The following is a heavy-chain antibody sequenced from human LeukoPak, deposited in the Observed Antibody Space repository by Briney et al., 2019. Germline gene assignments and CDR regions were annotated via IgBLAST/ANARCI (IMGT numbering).Heavy chain of an antibody. V-gene: IGHV4-39*01. D-gene: IGHD4-17*01. Sequence: KSSETLSLTCTVSGGSISSSSYYWGWIRQPPGKGLEWIGSIYYSGGTYYNPSLKSRVTISVDTSKNQFSLKLSSVTAADTAVYYCARLRTTTFLDYWGQGTLVTVSS. J-gene: IGHJ4*02. CDR3: ARLRTTTFLDY. CDR2: IYYSGGT. CDR1: GGSISSSSYY.